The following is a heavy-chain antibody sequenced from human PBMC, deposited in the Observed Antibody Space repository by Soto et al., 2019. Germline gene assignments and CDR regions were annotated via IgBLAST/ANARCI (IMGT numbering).Heavy chain of an antibody. Sequence: QVQLVESGGGVVQPGRSLRLSCAASGFTFSSYAMHWVRQAPGKGLEWVAVISYDGSNKYYADSVKGRFTISRDNSKNPLYLQMNSLRTEDTAVYYCARGRGYSYGYDYYYYGMDVWGQGTTVTVSS. D-gene: IGHD5-18*01. J-gene: IGHJ6*02. CDR2: ISYDGSNK. V-gene: IGHV3-30-3*01. CDR1: GFTFSSYA. CDR3: ARGRGYSYGYDYYYYGMDV.